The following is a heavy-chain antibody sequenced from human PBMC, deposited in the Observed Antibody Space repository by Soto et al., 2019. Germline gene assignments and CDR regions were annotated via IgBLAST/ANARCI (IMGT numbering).Heavy chain of an antibody. Sequence: QVQVVQSGPELKKPGASVKVSCKAQGYIFTKYGIGWVRQAPGHGLEWMGLINVYNGDRKVAQKFQDRVSMTTDTATDTADMELKSLRSGDTAVYYCARLQLGGDRMLNWFDPWGQGTLGTFSA. CDR1: GYIFTKYG. V-gene: IGHV1-18*01. D-gene: IGHD2-21*02. CDR2: INVYNGDR. CDR3: ARLQLGGDRMLNWFDP. J-gene: IGHJ5*02.